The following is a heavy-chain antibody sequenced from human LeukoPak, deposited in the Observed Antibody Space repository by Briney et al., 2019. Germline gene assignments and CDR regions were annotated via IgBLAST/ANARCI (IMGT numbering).Heavy chain of an antibody. CDR2: INPNSGGT. Sequence: ASVKVSCKASGYTFTGYYMHWVRQAPGQGLEWMGWINPNSGGTNYAQKFQGRVTMTRDTSISTAYMELSRLRSDDTAVYYRARDTGAVAGRGHYYYYMDVWGKGTTVTVSS. V-gene: IGHV1-2*02. D-gene: IGHD6-19*01. CDR1: GYTFTGYY. CDR3: ARDTGAVAGRGHYYYYMDV. J-gene: IGHJ6*03.